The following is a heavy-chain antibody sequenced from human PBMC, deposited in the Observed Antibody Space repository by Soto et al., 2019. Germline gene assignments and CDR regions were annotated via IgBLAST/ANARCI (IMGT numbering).Heavy chain of an antibody. J-gene: IGHJ3*02. Sequence: GGSLRLSCAASGFTFSAYWMAWVRQAPGRGLEWVANIKGNGDVVHYVDSLQGRFTISRDNAKGSLFLQMNSLRDEVTAVYSCARDHHDKSLTIYYDVLDMWGQGTLVTVSS. CDR2: IKGNGDVV. CDR1: GFTFSAYW. D-gene: IGHD3-9*01. CDR3: ARDHHDKSLTIYYDVLDM. V-gene: IGHV3-7*01.